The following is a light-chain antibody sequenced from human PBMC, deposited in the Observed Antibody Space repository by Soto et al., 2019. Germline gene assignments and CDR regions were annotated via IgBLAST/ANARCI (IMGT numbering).Light chain of an antibody. J-gene: IGKJ1*01. CDR3: QKYNNWPPWT. CDR1: QSISSN. V-gene: IGKV3-15*01. Sequence: EIVMTQSPATLSVSPGEGATLSCRASQSISSNLAWYQQKPGQAPRLLIYGASTRATGIPARFSGSGSGTEFTLTISSLQSEDFAVYYCQKYNNWPPWTFGQGTKLDIK. CDR2: GAS.